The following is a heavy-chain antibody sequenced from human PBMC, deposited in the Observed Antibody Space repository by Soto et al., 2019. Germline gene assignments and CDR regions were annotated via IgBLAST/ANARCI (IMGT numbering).Heavy chain of an antibody. V-gene: IGHV1-69*04. CDR3: ARDRVVVVPAAMYPYDSSANNWFDP. D-gene: IGHD2-2*01. J-gene: IGHJ5*02. CDR2: IIPILGIA. Sequence: GASVKVSCKASGGTFSSYTISWVRQAPGQGLEWMGRIIPILGIANYAQRFQGRVTITADKSTSTAYMELSSLRSEDTAVYYCARDRVVVVPAAMYPYDSSANNWFDPWGQGTLVTVSS. CDR1: GGTFSSYT.